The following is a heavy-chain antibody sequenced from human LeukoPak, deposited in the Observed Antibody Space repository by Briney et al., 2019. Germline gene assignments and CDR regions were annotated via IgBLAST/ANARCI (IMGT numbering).Heavy chain of an antibody. J-gene: IGHJ2*01. CDR2: IGITGDT. D-gene: IGHD3-10*01. CDR1: GFTFSRYD. V-gene: IGHV3-13*01. CDR3: ARGQLVRAGYFDL. Sequence: GGSLRLSCAASGFTFSRYDIHWVRQVTGKGLEWVSAIGITGDTYYLDSVKGRFTISRENAKNSLYLQMNSLRVGDTAVYYCARGQLVRAGYFDLWGRGTLVTVSS.